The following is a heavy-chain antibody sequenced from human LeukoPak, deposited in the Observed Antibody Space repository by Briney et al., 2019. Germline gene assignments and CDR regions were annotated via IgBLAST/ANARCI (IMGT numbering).Heavy chain of an antibody. CDR1: GFTFSSYW. V-gene: IGHV3-7*01. CDR3: ARDGKQPAYGSAPYYYYYMDV. D-gene: IGHD3-10*01. CDR2: IKQDGSEK. J-gene: IGHJ6*03. Sequence: GGSLRLSCAASGFTFSSYWMSWVRQAPGKGLEWVANIKQDGSEKYYVDSVKGRFTISRDNAKNSLYLQMNSLRAEDTAVYYCARDGKQPAYGSAPYYYYYMDVWGKGTTVTVSS.